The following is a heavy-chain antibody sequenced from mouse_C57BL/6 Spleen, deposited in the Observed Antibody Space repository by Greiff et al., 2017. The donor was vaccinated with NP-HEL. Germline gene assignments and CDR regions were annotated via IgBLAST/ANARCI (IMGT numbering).Heavy chain of an antibody. D-gene: IGHD2-1*01. Sequence: QVQLQQPGAELVKPGASVKMSCKASGYTFTSYWITWVKQRPGQGLEWIGDIYPGSGSTNYNEKFKSKATLTVDTSSSTAYMQLSSLTSEDSAVYYCARRGTLYYGNRYAMDYWGQGTSVTVSS. CDR2: IYPGSGST. CDR3: ARRGTLYYGNRYAMDY. CDR1: GYTFTSYW. J-gene: IGHJ4*01. V-gene: IGHV1-55*01.